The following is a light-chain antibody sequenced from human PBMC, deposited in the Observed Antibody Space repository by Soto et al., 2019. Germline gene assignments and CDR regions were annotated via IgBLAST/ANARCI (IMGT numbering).Light chain of an antibody. CDR1: SSDVGGYNY. Sequence: QLVLTQPASVSGSPGQSLTISCTGTSSDVGGYNYVSWYQQHPGKAPKLMIYDVSNRPSGISNRFSGSKSGNTASLTISGLQAEDEADYYCSSYTTSSAPHVVFGGGTQLTVL. J-gene: IGLJ2*01. V-gene: IGLV2-14*03. CDR2: DVS. CDR3: SSYTTSSAPHVV.